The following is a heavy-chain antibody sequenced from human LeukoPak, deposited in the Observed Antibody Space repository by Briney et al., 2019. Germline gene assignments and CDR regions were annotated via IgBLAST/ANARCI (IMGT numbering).Heavy chain of an antibody. D-gene: IGHD3-9*01. CDR3: ARGLRYFDWLLGEFDY. CDR2: IYTSGST. Sequence: PSETLSLTCTVSGGSISSGSYYWSWIRQPAGKGLEWIGRIYTSGSTNYNPSLKSRVTISVDTSKNQFSLKLSSVTAADTAVYYCARGLRYFDWLLGEFDYWCQGTLVTVSS. CDR1: GGSISSGSYY. V-gene: IGHV4-61*02. J-gene: IGHJ4*02.